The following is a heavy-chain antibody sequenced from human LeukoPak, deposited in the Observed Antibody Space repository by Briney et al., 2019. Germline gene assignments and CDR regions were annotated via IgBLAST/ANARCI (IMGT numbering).Heavy chain of an antibody. D-gene: IGHD2-2*01. CDR3: ATAPRLYCSSTSCYTWKYYGMDV. J-gene: IGHJ6*02. CDR1: GYTLTELS. Sequence: ASVKVSCKVSGYTLTELSMHWVRQAPGKGLEWMGGFDPEDGETIYAQKFQGRVTMTEDTSSDTAYMELSSLRSEDTAVCYCATAPRLYCSSTSCYTWKYYGMDVWGQGTTVTVSS. V-gene: IGHV1-24*01. CDR2: FDPEDGET.